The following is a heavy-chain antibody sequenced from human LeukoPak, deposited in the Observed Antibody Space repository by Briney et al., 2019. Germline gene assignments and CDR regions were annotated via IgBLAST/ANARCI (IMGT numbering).Heavy chain of an antibody. V-gene: IGHV3-74*01. J-gene: IGHJ4*02. Sequence: GGSLRLSCAASDLISFSMSWMHWVRQAPGQGLMWVSLINSDGSMTSYADSVKGRFTISRDNAKNTLYLQMNSLRAEDTALYYCAKARGYNHYFDYWGQGTLVTVSS. CDR3: AKARGYNHYFDY. CDR1: DLISFSMSW. CDR2: INSDGSMT. D-gene: IGHD5-24*01.